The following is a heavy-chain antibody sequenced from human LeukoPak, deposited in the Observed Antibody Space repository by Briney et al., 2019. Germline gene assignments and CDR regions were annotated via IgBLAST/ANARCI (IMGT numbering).Heavy chain of an antibody. J-gene: IGHJ4*03. CDR1: GGSISIISSSTYY. V-gene: IGHV4-39*01. Sequence: SETLSLTCTVSGGSISIISSSTYYWGWIRQAPGKGLEWIGSLYYGENSHYNPSLKSRATLSVDTSKNQFSLKVRSLSAADTALYYCARGATISETGYFDFWGQGTLVTVSS. CDR2: LYYGENS. CDR3: ARGATISETGYFDF. D-gene: IGHD5-24*01.